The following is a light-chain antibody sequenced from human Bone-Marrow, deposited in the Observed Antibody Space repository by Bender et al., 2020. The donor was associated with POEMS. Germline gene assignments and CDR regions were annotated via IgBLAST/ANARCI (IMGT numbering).Light chain of an antibody. CDR2: DVS. CDR3: SSYTSISTVGGVI. V-gene: IGLV2-14*01. Sequence: QSVLTQSASVSGSPGQSITISCTGTSSDVGGYNYVAWYQQHPGKAPKLMIYDVSNWPSGVSNRFSVSKSGNTASLTISGLQAEDEADYYCSSYTSISTVGGVIFGGGTKLTVL. CDR1: SSDVGGYNY. J-gene: IGLJ2*01.